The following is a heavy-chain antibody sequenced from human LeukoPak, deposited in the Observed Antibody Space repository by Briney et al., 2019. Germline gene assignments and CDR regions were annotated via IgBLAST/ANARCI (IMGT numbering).Heavy chain of an antibody. J-gene: IGHJ3*02. CDR2: IYYSGST. CDR1: GGSLSSYY. V-gene: IGHV4-59*01. CDR3: ARDTITIHGGAFDI. Sequence: PSETLSLTCTVSGGSLSSYYWSWIRQPPGKGLEWIGYIYYSGSTNYNPSLKSRVTISVDTSKNQFSLKLSSVTAADTAVYYCARDTITIHGGAFDIWGQGTMVTVSS. D-gene: IGHD3-3*01.